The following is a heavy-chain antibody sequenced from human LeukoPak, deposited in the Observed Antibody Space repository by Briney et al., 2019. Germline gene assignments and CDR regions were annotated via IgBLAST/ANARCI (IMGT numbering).Heavy chain of an antibody. Sequence: SVKVSCKASGGTFNSYGISWVREAAGQGHEWRGRIIPILGIANYAQKFQGRVTITADKSTSTAYMELSSLRSEDTAVYYCARGEQWLVPDYWGQGTLVTVSS. CDR1: GGTFNSYG. V-gene: IGHV1-69*04. D-gene: IGHD6-19*01. CDR2: IIPILGIA. J-gene: IGHJ4*02. CDR3: ARGEQWLVPDY.